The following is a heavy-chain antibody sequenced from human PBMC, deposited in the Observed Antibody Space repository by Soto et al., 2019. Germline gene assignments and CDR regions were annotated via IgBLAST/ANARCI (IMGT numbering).Heavy chain of an antibody. CDR1: GGTFSSYA. Sequence: QVQLVQSGAEVKKPGSSVRVSCKASGGTFSSYAISWVRQAPGQGLEWMGGIIPIFGTANYAQKLQGTVTITADESTSPAYMERSSLRSEDTAVYYCARFAPVHSSSWLSWFDPWGQGTLVTACS. CDR3: ARFAPVHSSSWLSWFDP. CDR2: IIPIFGTA. D-gene: IGHD6-13*01. V-gene: IGHV1-69*01. J-gene: IGHJ5*02.